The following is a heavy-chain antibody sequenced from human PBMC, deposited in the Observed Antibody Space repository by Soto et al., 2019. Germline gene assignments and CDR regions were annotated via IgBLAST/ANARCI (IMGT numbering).Heavy chain of an antibody. CDR1: GGSFSGYY. CDR3: ARRGITGTFGY. V-gene: IGHV4-34*01. D-gene: IGHD1-20*01. J-gene: IGHJ4*02. Sequence: SETLSLTCAVYGGSFSGYYWSWIRQPPGKGLEWIGEINHSGSTNYNPSLKSRVTISVDTSKNQFSLKLSSVTAADTAVYYCARRGITGTFGYWGQGTLVTVSS. CDR2: INHSGST.